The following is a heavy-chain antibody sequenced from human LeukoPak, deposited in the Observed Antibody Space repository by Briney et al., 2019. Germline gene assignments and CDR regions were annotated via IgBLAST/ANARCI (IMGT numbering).Heavy chain of an antibody. CDR1: GFTFSSYS. Sequence: AGGSLRLSCAASGFTFSSYSMNWVRQAPGKGLEWVSSISSSSSYIYYADSVKGRFTISRDNAKNSLYLQMNSLRAEDTAVYYCARDGDGSGYPFDYWGQGTLVTVSS. D-gene: IGHD3-22*01. J-gene: IGHJ4*02. V-gene: IGHV3-21*01. CDR3: ARDGDGSGYPFDY. CDR2: ISSSSSYI.